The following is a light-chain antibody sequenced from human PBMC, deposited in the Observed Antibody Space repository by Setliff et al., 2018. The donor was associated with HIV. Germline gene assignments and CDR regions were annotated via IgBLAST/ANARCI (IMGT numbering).Light chain of an antibody. J-gene: IGKJ1*01. CDR2: KAF. CDR3: QQYETFST. Sequence: DIQMTQSPSTLSASVGDRVTITCRASQSITNLLAWYQQKPGKAPKLLISKAFSLENGVPSRFSGSGSGTEFTLTISSLQPDDFATYYSQQYETFSTFGQGTKVDIK. V-gene: IGKV1-5*03. CDR1: QSITNL.